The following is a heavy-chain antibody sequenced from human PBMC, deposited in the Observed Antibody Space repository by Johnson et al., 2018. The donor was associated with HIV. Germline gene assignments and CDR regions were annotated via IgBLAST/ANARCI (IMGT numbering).Heavy chain of an antibody. V-gene: IGHV3-30-3*01. J-gene: IGHJ3*02. Sequence: QVQLVESGGGVVQPGRSLRLSCATSGFTFSSYAMHWVRQAPGKGLEWVALISYDGSNKYYADSVKGRFTISRDNSKNTLHLQMNSLRAEDTAVYYCAKGLIMIVFGGGLAHDAFDMWGQGTMVTVSS. CDR2: ISYDGSNK. CDR1: GFTFSSYA. D-gene: IGHD3-16*01. CDR3: AKGLIMIVFGGGLAHDAFDM.